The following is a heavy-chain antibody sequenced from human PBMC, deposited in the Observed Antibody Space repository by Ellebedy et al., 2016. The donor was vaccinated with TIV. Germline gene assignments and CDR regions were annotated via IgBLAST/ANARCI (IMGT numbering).Heavy chain of an antibody. J-gene: IGHJ4*02. D-gene: IGHD2-15*01. CDR2: IITHGSGT. CDR1: GFTFSSYW. Sequence: GGSLRLXXAASGFTFSSYWMNWVRQAPGMGLVWVSRIITHGSGTIYADSVKGRFTITRDNAKNTLYLQMNSLRAEDTAVYYCARDRGGRGPSTVDYWGQGTLVTVSS. V-gene: IGHV3-74*01. CDR3: ARDRGGRGPSTVDY.